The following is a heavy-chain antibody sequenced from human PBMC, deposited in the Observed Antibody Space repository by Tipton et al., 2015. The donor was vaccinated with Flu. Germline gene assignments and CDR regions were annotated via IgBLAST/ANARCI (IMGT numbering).Heavy chain of an antibody. CDR2: IYYSGST. V-gene: IGHV4-31*03. CDR3: ARDPSLGMPDYFDY. D-gene: IGHD2-2*01. J-gene: IGHJ4*02. Sequence: LRLSCTVSGGSISSGGYYWSWIRQHPGKGLEWIGYIYYSGSTYYNPSLKSRVTISVDTSKNQFSLKLSSVTAADTAVYYCARDPSLGMPDYFDYWGQGTLITASS. CDR1: GGSISSGGYY.